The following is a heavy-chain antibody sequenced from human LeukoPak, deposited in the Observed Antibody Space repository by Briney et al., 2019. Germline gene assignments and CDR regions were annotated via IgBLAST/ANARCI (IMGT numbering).Heavy chain of an antibody. D-gene: IGHD1-26*01. J-gene: IGHJ3*02. V-gene: IGHV1-46*01. CDR3: ASPSKGIVGAPRPHDAFDI. CDR2: INPSGGST. Sequence: GASVKVSCKASGYTFTSYYMHWVRQAPGQGLEWMGIINPSGGSTSYAQKFQGRVTMTRDTSTGTVYMELSSLRSEDTAVYYCASPSKGIVGAPRPHDAFDIWGQGTMVTVSS. CDR1: GYTFTSYY.